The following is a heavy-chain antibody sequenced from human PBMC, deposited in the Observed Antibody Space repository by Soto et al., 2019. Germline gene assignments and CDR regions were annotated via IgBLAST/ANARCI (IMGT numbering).Heavy chain of an antibody. V-gene: IGHV3-11*06. CDR1: GFTFSDYY. J-gene: IGHJ4*02. D-gene: IGHD6-6*01. CDR3: ARDRQSMADTRVDY. Sequence: GGSLRLSCAASGFTFSDYYMSWIRQAPGKGLEWVSYISSSSSYTNYADSVKGRFTISRDNAKNSLYLQMNSLRAEDTAVYYCARDRQSMADTRVDYWGQGTLVTVSS. CDR2: ISSSSSYT.